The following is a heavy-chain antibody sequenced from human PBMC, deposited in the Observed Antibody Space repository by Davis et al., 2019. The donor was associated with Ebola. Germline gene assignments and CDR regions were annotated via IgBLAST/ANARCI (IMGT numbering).Heavy chain of an antibody. V-gene: IGHV3-30*02. CDR3: ARDVLGGVDY. J-gene: IGHJ4*02. Sequence: GESLKISCAASGFIFSSYGMHWVRQAPGKGLEWVAFIRYDGSNKYYADSVKGRFTISRDNSKNTLYLQMNSLRAEDTAVYYCARDVLGGVDYWGLGTLVTVSS. CDR2: IRYDGSNK. CDR1: GFIFSSYG. D-gene: IGHD3-10*01.